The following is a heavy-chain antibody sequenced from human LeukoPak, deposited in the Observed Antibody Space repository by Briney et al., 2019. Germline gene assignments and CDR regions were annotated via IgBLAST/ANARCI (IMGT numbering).Heavy chain of an antibody. J-gene: IGHJ4*02. CDR2: ISAYNGNT. CDR3: ARDMSSGWYGRTYYFDY. D-gene: IGHD6-19*01. CDR1: GYTFTSYG. V-gene: IGHV1-18*01. Sequence: ASGKVSCKASGYTFTSYGISWVRQAPGQGLEWMGWISAYNGNTNYAQKLQGRVTMTTDTSTSTAYMELRSLRSDDTAVYYCARDMSSGWYGRTYYFDYWGQGTLVTVSS.